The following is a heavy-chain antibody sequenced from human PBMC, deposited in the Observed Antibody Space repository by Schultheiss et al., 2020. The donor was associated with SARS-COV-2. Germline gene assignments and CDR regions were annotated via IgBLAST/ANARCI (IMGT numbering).Heavy chain of an antibody. D-gene: IGHD3-16*01. J-gene: IGHJ4*02. CDR1: GFTFSSYA. Sequence: GGSLRLSCAASGFTFSSYAMSWVRQAPGKGLEWVSAISVSGGTTYYADSVKGRFTISRDNSRSTLYLQMNSLRAEDTAVYYCAKDLAAYRLGELPHDYWGQGTLVTVSS. CDR2: ISVSGGTT. CDR3: AKDLAAYRLGELPHDY. V-gene: IGHV3-23*01.